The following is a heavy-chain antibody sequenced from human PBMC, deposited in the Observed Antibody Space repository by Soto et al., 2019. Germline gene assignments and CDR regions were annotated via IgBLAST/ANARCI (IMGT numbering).Heavy chain of an antibody. Sequence: LRLSCAASGFTFSSYAMSWVRQAPGKGLEWVSAISGSGGSTYYADSVKGRFTISRDNSKNTLYLQMNSLRAEDTAVYYCAKTEYYYDSSGYQFDYWGQGTLVTVSS. CDR2: ISGSGGST. CDR3: AKTEYYYDSSGYQFDY. D-gene: IGHD3-22*01. CDR1: GFTFSSYA. J-gene: IGHJ4*02. V-gene: IGHV3-23*01.